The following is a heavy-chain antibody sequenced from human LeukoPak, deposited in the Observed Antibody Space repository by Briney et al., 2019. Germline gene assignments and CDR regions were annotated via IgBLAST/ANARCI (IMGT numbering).Heavy chain of an antibody. D-gene: IGHD3-3*01. CDR2: IYYSGST. J-gene: IGHJ4*02. V-gene: IGHV4-39*07. CDR3: AREPYYDFWSGYYTGLVGHYFDY. CDR1: GGSISSHY. Sequence: PSETLSLTCTVSGGSISSHYWSWIRQPPGKGLEWIGSIYYSGSTYYNPSLKSRVTISVDTSKNQFSLKLSSVTAADTAVYYCAREPYYDFWSGYYTGLVGHYFDYWGQGTLVTVSS.